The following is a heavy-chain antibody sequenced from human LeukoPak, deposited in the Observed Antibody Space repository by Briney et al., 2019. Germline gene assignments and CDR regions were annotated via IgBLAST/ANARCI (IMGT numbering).Heavy chain of an antibody. CDR2: ISAYNGNT. V-gene: IGHV1-18*01. D-gene: IGHD3-3*01. Sequence: ASVKVSCKASGYTFTSYGISWVRQAPGKGLEWMGWISAYNGNTNYAQKLQGRVTMTTDTSTSTAYMELRSLRSDDTAVYYCARDGAYYDFWSGYYYGNWFDPWGQGTLVTVSS. CDR1: GYTFTSYG. CDR3: ARDGAYYDFWSGYYYGNWFDP. J-gene: IGHJ5*02.